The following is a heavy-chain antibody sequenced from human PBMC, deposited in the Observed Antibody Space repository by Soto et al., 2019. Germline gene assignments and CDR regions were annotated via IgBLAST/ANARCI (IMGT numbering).Heavy chain of an antibody. D-gene: IGHD5-18*01. J-gene: IGHJ4*02. CDR1: GCSMSSYY. CDR3: ARERYSYAFDY. CDR2: IDYSGSI. V-gene: IGHV4-59*01. Sequence: XETLSLTCSVSGCSMSSYYWSWIRQPPGKGLEWIGNIDYSGSINYNPSLKSPVTLSIDTSKNQFSLKLMSVTAADTAVYYCARERYSYAFDYWGQGTLVTVSS.